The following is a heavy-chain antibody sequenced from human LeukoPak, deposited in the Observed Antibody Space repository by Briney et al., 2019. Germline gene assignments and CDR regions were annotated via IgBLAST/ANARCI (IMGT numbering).Heavy chain of an antibody. D-gene: IGHD2-2*01. Sequence: GASVKVSCKASGYTFTSYGISWVRQAPGQGLEWMGWISAYNGNTNYAQKLQGRVTMTTDPSTSTAYMELRSLRSDDTAVYYCARVVWAYCSSTSCYSPDYWGQGTLVTVSS. J-gene: IGHJ4*02. CDR2: ISAYNGNT. CDR3: ARVVWAYCSSTSCYSPDY. V-gene: IGHV1-18*01. CDR1: GYTFTSYG.